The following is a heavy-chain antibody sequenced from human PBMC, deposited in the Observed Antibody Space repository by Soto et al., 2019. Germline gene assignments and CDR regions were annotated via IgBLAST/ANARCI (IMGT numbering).Heavy chain of an antibody. CDR1: GYTFTAYY. CDR3: SRGSGLGYCSPGSCPRFDA. Sequence: QVELVQSGPAVKKPGASVTVSCEASGYTFTAYYMLWVRQAPGQGLEWMGWINPNSGTTNYAQKFQGRVTLTRDTSSSRAYMELSSLRSDDTAVYYCSRGSGLGYCSPGSCPRFDAWGQGTLVTVSS. V-gene: IGHV1-2*02. J-gene: IGHJ4*02. D-gene: IGHD2-15*01. CDR2: INPNSGTT.